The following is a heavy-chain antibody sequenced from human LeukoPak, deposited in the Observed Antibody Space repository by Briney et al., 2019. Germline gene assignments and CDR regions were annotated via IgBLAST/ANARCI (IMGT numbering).Heavy chain of an antibody. J-gene: IGHJ4*02. CDR1: GDTVSSNIAA. D-gene: IGHD2-15*01. CDR2: TYYRSKWNN. V-gene: IGHV6-1*01. Sequence: SQTLSLTCAISGDTVSSNIAAWNWIRQSPSRGLEWLGRTYYRSKWNNDYAVSVKSRISINPDTSKNQFSLQLNSVTPEDTAVYSCARDLCSGGSCYWRFDSWGQGTLVTVPS. CDR3: ARDLCSGGSCYWRFDS.